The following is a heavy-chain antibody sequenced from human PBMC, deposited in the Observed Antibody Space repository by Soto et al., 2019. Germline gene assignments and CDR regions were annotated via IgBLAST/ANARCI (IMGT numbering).Heavy chain of an antibody. CDR2: MYNTGST. V-gene: IGHV4-59*01. J-gene: IGHJ6*02. Sequence: SETLSLTCTVSGGSSSGYYWSWIRQPPGKGLEWIGYMYNTGSTVYNPSFKSRVTISVDTSKNQFSLKLNSVTAADTAVYYCARDLWGYCGTDCYPLDVWGQGTTLTVSS. CDR3: ARDLWGYCGTDCYPLDV. D-gene: IGHD2-21*02. CDR1: GGSSSGYY.